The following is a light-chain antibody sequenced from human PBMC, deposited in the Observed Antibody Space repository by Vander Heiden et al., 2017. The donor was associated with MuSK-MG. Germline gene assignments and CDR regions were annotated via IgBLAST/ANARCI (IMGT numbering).Light chain of an antibody. CDR3: PECYSTPYT. J-gene: IGKJ2*01. Sequence: DIQTSLSPSSLSASVGDRVTISCRACQNISCYLNWYPQKPGRASDLLIYAASSLQSGVTSSLSRSRSGTDFSLTMRTLQPEDFTTYYSPECYSTPYTFGQGTRLEIK. CDR2: AAS. V-gene: IGKV1-39*01. CDR1: QNISCY.